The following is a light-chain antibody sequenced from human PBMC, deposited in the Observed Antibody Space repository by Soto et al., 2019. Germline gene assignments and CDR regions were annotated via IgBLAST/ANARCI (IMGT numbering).Light chain of an antibody. J-gene: IGKJ5*01. V-gene: IGKV3-20*01. Sequence: DIVLTQFPGTLSVSPGGRATLSCRASQSVSSSLAWYQQKPGQAPRLLIYGASSRATGIPDRFSGSGSGTDFTLTISRLETEDFAVYYCQQYGGTPPITFGQGTRLEIK. CDR1: QSVSSS. CDR2: GAS. CDR3: QQYGGTPPIT.